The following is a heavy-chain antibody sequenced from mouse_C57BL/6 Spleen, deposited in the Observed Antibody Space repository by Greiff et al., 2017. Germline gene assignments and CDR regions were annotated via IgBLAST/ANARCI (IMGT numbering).Heavy chain of an antibody. D-gene: IGHD2-5*01. CDR3: ARSDSNYEDMDAMDY. V-gene: IGHV1-59*01. CDR1: GYTFTSYW. Sequence: QVQLQQPGAELVRPGTSVKLSCKASGYTFTSYWMHWVKQRPGQGLEWIGVIDPSDSYTNYNQKFKGKATLTVDTSSSTAYMQLSSLTSEDSAVYYCARSDSNYEDMDAMDYWGQGTSVTVSS. CDR2: IDPSDSYT. J-gene: IGHJ4*01.